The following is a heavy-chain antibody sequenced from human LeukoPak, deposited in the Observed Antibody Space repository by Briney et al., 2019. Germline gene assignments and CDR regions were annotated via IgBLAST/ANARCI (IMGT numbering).Heavy chain of an antibody. CDR3: ARVGSSTFYYYYYMDV. V-gene: IGHV3-21*01. D-gene: IGHD2-2*01. Sequence: GGSLRLSCAASGFTFSSYTMNWVRQAPGKGLEWVSSISSSSSYIFYADSVKGRFTISRDNAKNSLYLQMNSLRAEDTAVYYCARVGSSTFYYYYYMDVWGKGTTVTISS. CDR1: GFTFSSYT. CDR2: ISSSSSYI. J-gene: IGHJ6*03.